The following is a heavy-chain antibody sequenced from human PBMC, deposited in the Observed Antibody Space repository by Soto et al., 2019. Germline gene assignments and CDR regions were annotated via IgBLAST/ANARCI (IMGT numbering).Heavy chain of an antibody. D-gene: IGHD2-8*01. CDR3: AKDTAPGFYDANGHLDY. CDR1: GISFDDYA. Sequence: GGSLRLSCVVSGISFDDYAMHWVRQVPGKGLEWVSGINWDSGDIGYADSVKGRFTISRDNAKNSLYLQMNSLKTEDTALYYCAKDTAPGFYDANGHLDYWGQGTTGTVSS. CDR2: INWDSGDI. V-gene: IGHV3-9*01. J-gene: IGHJ4*02.